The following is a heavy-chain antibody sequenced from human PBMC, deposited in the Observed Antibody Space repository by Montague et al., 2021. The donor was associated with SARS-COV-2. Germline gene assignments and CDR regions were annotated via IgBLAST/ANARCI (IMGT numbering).Heavy chain of an antibody. Sequence: SETLSLTCSVSGDSITNHYWSWIRQPARKGLEWIGRMHFTGKTNFSPFFSSRLTMSADTSKNQFSLKLTSVAAADTAIYFCASDRFDFGAGRHGTVDFWGQGTLVTVSS. V-gene: IGHV4-4*07. CDR1: GDSITNHY. J-gene: IGHJ4*02. CDR2: MHFTGKT. CDR3: ASDRFDFGAGRHGTVDF. D-gene: IGHD3-10*01.